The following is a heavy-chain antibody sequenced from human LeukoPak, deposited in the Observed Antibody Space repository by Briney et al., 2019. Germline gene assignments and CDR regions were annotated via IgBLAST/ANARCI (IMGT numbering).Heavy chain of an antibody. Sequence: GGSLRLSCAASGFTFSSYAMSWVRQAPGKGLEWVSAISGSGGSTYYADSVKGRFTISRDNSKNTLYLQMNSLRAEDTAVYYCAKELGDCSGCSCPFDYWGQGTLVTVSS. CDR3: AKELGDCSGCSCPFDY. CDR2: ISGSGGST. J-gene: IGHJ4*02. D-gene: IGHD2-15*01. V-gene: IGHV3-23*01. CDR1: GFTFSSYA.